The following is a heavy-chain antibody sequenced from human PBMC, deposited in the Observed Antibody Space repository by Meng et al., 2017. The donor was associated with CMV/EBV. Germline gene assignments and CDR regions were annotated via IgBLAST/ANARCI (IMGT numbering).Heavy chain of an antibody. CDR3: ARGDYDFWCGYYSWYYYGMDV. J-gene: IGHJ6*02. D-gene: IGHD3-3*01. CDR1: GYTFTSYD. V-gene: IGHV1-8*01. Sequence: ASAKVSCKASGYTFTSYDINWVRQATGQGLEWMGWMNPNSGNTGYAQKFQGRVTMTRNTSISTAYMGLSSLRSEDTDVYYCARGDYDFWCGYYSWYYYGMDVWGQGTTVTVSS. CDR2: MNPNSGNT.